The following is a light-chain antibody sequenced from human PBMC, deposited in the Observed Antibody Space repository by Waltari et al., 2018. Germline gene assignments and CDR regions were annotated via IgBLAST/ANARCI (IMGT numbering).Light chain of an antibody. V-gene: IGKV3-11*01. CDR3: QQRSNWTPHT. Sequence: EIVLTQSPATLSLSPGDTATLSCRASQSVGSYLAWYQQKPGQPPRLLIYDASNRATGVPARFRGSGSGTEFTLTISSLEVEDFAVYYCQQRSNWTPHTFGQGARLEIK. J-gene: IGKJ2*01. CDR1: QSVGSY. CDR2: DAS.